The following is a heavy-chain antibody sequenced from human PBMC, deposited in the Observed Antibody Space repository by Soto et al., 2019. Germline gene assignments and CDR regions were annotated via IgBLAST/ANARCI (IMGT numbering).Heavy chain of an antibody. V-gene: IGHV3-23*01. CDR1: GFTFSSYA. CDR2: ISGSGGST. Sequence: PGGSLRLSCAASGFTFSSYAMSWVRQAPGKGLEWVSAISGSGGSTYYADSVKGRFTISRDNSKNTLYLQMNSLRAEDTAVYYCAKSNSSSWYNNWFDPWGQGTLVTVSS. CDR3: AKSNSSSWYNNWFDP. D-gene: IGHD6-13*01. J-gene: IGHJ5*02.